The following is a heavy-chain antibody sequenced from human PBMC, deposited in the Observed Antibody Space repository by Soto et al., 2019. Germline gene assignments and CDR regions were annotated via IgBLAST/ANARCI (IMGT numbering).Heavy chain of an antibody. Sequence: GGSLRLSCAASVFTVSGNYMSWVRQAPGKGLEWVGRIRSKANSYATAYAASVKGRFTISRDDSKNTAYLQMNSLKTEDTAVYYCRGSGSREQWGQGTMVTVSS. CDR2: IRSKANSYAT. V-gene: IGHV3-73*01. D-gene: IGHD3-10*01. J-gene: IGHJ3*01. CDR1: VFTVSGNY. CDR3: RGSGSREQ.